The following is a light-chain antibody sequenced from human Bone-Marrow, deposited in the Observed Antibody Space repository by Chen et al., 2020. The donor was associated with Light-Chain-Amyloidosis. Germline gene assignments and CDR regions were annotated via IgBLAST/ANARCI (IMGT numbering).Light chain of an antibody. V-gene: IGKV3-20*01. Sequence: EIVLTQSPFTLSLSPGEGAKIYCRASQTISSNYLTWYQQKFGQAPRLLNCGSSSRTTGIPDRFTGSEYGTDFTLSINSVAPVDFAMYYCQQYGTSPLTFCGGTMVELQ. CDR1: QTISSNY. J-gene: IGKJ4*01. CDR3: QQYGTSPLT. CDR2: GSS.